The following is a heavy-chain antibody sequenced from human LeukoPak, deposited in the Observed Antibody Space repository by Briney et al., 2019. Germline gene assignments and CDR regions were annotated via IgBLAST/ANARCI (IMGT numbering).Heavy chain of an antibody. CDR3: ARDNGYYYGMDV. J-gene: IGHJ6*02. CDR2: ISSSGDYT. CDR1: GFTFSDYY. D-gene: IGHD2-8*01. V-gene: IGHV3-11*05. Sequence: GGSLRLSCAASGFTFSDYYMSWIRQAPGKGLEWVSYISSSGDYTNYADSVKGRFTISRDNAKNSLYLQMNSLRAEDTALYYCARDNGYYYGMDVWGQGTTVTVSS.